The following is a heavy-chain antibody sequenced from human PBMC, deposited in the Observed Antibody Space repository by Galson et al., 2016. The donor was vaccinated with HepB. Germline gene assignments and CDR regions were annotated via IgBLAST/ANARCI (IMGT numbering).Heavy chain of an antibody. CDR2: ISAYNGNT. J-gene: IGHJ3*02. CDR1: GYTFTTYG. Sequence: SVKVSCKAPGYTFTTYGITWVRQAPGQGLEWMGRISAYNGNTNYAQKLQGRVTMTTDTSTSTAYMELRSLRSDDTAVYFCARADYYVSSGYFGAFDIWGQGTMVTVSS. V-gene: IGHV1-18*01. D-gene: IGHD3-22*01. CDR3: ARADYYVSSGYFGAFDI.